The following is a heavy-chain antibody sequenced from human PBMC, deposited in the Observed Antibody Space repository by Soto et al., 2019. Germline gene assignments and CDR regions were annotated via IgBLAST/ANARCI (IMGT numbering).Heavy chain of an antibody. CDR1: GFTFNIYS. CDR2: INPASTYI. V-gene: IGHV3-21*01. J-gene: IGHJ4*02. Sequence: EVQLVESGGGLVKPGGSLRLSCADSGFTFNIYSWNWVRQAPGKGLEWISSINPASTYIYYADSVEGRFTISRDNTKNSVYLPTNSLRAEDTAVYFCARDPDGARSIDYWGQGTLVTVSS. CDR3: ARDPDGARSIDY. D-gene: IGHD3-10*01.